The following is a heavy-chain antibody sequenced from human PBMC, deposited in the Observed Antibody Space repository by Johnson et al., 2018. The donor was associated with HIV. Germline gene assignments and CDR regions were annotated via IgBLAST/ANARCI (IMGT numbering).Heavy chain of an antibody. CDR3: AKDPTYDSSGYYGDAFDI. CDR1: GFTV. V-gene: IGHV3-9*01. D-gene: IGHD3-22*01. CDR2: ISWNSGSI. Sequence: VQLVESGGGLIQPGGSLRLSCVASGFTVRKGLEWVSGISWNSGSIGYADSVKGRFTISRDNSKNTLYLQMNSLRAEDTAVYYCAKDPTYDSSGYYGDAFDIWGQGTMVTVSS. J-gene: IGHJ3*02.